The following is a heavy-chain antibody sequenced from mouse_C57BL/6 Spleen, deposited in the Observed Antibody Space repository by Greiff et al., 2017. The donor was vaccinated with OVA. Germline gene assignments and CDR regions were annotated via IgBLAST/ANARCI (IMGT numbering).Heavy chain of an antibody. J-gene: IGHJ4*01. Sequence: EVQLVESVAGLVRPGASVKLSCAASGFTIKNTYMHWVKQGPEQGLEWIGCINPANGNTKYAPTFPGRATITADTSSNTAYLQLTSLTSEDTAIYYCARWGRYAMDYWGQGTSVTVSS. V-gene: IGHV14-3*01. CDR2: INPANGNT. CDR3: ARWGRYAMDY. CDR1: GFTIKNTY.